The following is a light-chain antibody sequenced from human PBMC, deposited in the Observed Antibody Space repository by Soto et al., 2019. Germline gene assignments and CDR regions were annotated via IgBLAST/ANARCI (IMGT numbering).Light chain of an antibody. CDR1: SSNIGNNF. CDR3: ATWDSSLSTWV. Sequence: QSVLTQPPSVSAAPGQKVSISCSGSSSNIGNNFVSWYQQLPGTAPKLLIYDNNKRPSGIPDRFSGSKSGTSATLDITGLQTGDEAHYSCATWDSSLSTWVFGGGTKVTVL. J-gene: IGLJ2*01. V-gene: IGLV1-51*01. CDR2: DNN.